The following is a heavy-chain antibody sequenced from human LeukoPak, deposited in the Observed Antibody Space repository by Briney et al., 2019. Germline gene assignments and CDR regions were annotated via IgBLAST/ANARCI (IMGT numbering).Heavy chain of an antibody. Sequence: PGGSLRLSCAASGFTFSKSWMGWVRQAPGKGLEWVGRIKSNTDGGTTDYADSVKGRFTISRDNSKNTLYLQMNSLRAEDTAVYYCAKDQDIVVVPAALDYWGQGTLVTVSS. CDR3: AKDQDIVVVPAALDY. D-gene: IGHD2-2*01. J-gene: IGHJ4*02. CDR1: GFTFSKSW. V-gene: IGHV3-15*01. CDR2: IKSNTDGGTT.